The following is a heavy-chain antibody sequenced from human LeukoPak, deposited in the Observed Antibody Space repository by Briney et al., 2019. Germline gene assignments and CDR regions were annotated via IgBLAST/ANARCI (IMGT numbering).Heavy chain of an antibody. Sequence: GASVKVSCKASGGTFSSYAISWVRQAPGQGLEWMGGIIPIFGTANYAQKFQGRVTITADKSTSTAYMELSSLRSEDTAVYYCARHVGMATTSPHWFDPWGQGTLVTVSS. D-gene: IGHD5-24*01. CDR2: IIPIFGTA. V-gene: IGHV1-69*06. CDR3: ARHVGMATTSPHWFDP. J-gene: IGHJ5*02. CDR1: GGTFSSYA.